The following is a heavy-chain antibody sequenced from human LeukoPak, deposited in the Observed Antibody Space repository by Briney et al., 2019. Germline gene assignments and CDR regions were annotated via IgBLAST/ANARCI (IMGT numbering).Heavy chain of an antibody. J-gene: IGHJ6*03. V-gene: IGHV4-34*01. D-gene: IGHD2-2*01. CDR1: GGSFSGYY. CDR2: INHSGST. Sequence: NPSETLSLTCAVYGGSFSGYYWSWIRQPPGKGLEWIGEINHSGSTNYNPSLKSRVTISVDTSKNQFSLKLCSVTAAGTAVYYCARRWSSTSFPYYYYMDVWGKGTTVTVSS. CDR3: ARRWSSTSFPYYYYMDV.